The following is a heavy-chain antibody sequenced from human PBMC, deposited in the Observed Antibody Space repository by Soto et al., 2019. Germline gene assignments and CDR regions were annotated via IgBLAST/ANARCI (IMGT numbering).Heavy chain of an antibody. CDR2: IWYDGSNK. CDR3: ARDMGDLGYCSGGSCYPDY. Sequence: QVQLVESGGGGVRPGRSLKLSCEASGFTFISYGRHWVRRAPARGREGGAVIWYDGSNKYYADSVKGRFTISRDNSKNTLYLQMNSLRAEDTAVYYCARDMGDLGYCSGGSCYPDYWGQGTLVTVSS. J-gene: IGHJ4*02. D-gene: IGHD2-15*01. CDR1: GFTFISYG. V-gene: IGHV3-33*01.